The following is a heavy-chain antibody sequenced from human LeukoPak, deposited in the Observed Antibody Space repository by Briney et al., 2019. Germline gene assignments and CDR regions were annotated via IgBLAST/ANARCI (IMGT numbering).Heavy chain of an antibody. Sequence: GGSLRLSCAASGFTFSSYGVHWVRQAPGKGLEWVAVISYDGSNKYYADSVKGRFTISRDNSKNTLYLQMNSLRAEDTAVYYCAKESSGSHFDYWGQGTLVTVSS. J-gene: IGHJ4*02. CDR1: GFTFSSYG. D-gene: IGHD1-26*01. CDR2: ISYDGSNK. V-gene: IGHV3-30*18. CDR3: AKESSGSHFDY.